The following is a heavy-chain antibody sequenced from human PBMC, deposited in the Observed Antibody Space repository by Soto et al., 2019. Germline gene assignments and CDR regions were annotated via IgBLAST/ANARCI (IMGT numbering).Heavy chain of an antibody. CDR3: ARGNSGWHTTNYFDY. Sequence: EVQLVESGGGLVQPGGSLRLSCAASGFIFSNFAMHWVRQAPGKGLEYVSAISANGGTTYHANSVQDRFTISRDNSKNTVYLEMGSLRTEDMGVYYCARGNSGWHTTNYFDYWGQGTLVTVSS. V-gene: IGHV3-64*01. CDR1: GFIFSNFA. J-gene: IGHJ4*02. CDR2: ISANGGTT. D-gene: IGHD6-19*01.